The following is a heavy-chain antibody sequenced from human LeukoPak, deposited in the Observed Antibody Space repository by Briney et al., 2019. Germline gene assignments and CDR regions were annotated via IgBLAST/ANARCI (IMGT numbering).Heavy chain of an antibody. CDR2: IYTSGST. Sequence: SETLSLTCTGSSGSISSYYWSWIRQPAGKGLEWIGRIYTSGSTNYNPSLKSRVTISVDKSKNQFSLKLSSVTAADSAVYYCARDVSGVVPALYYYYMDVWGKGTTVTVSS. J-gene: IGHJ6*03. V-gene: IGHV4-4*07. D-gene: IGHD2-2*01. CDR3: ARDVSGVVPALYYYYMDV. CDR1: SGSISSYY.